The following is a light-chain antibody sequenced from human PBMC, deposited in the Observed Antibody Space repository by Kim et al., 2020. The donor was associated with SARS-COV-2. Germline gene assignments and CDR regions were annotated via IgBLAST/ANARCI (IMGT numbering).Light chain of an antibody. CDR2: DAT. CDR3: QQSNDRPPLT. CDR1: QTINNK. V-gene: IGKV3-15*01. J-gene: IGKJ1*01. Sequence: SPGERATLSGRASQTINNKLVGYQQKPGQAPRLLIYDATTRATGVPARFIGSGSETDFTLTISSLQSEDFAVYYCQQSNDRPPLTFGQGTKVDIK.